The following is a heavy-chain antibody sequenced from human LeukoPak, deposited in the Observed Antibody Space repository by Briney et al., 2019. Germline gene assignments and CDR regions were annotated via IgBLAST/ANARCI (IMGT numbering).Heavy chain of an antibody. V-gene: IGHV1-24*01. D-gene: IGHD6-13*01. CDR3: ATNAIAAAGILWD. J-gene: IGHJ4*02. CDR1: GYTLTELS. Sequence: VASVKVSCKVSGYTLTELSMHWVRQAPGKGLEWMGGFDPEDGETIYAQKFQGRVTMTEDTSTDTAYMELSSLRSVDTAVYYCATNAIAAAGILWDWGQGTLVTVSS. CDR2: FDPEDGET.